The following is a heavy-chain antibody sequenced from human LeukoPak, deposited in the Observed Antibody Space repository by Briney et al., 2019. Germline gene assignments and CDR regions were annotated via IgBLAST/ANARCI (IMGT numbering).Heavy chain of an antibody. CDR2: IYYTGST. D-gene: IGHD3-22*01. J-gene: IGHJ4*02. CDR3: ASSTSGYYNY. V-gene: IGHV4-39*01. Sequence: SETLSLTCTVSGGPISSSSYYWGWIRQPPGKGLEWIGSIYYTGSTYYNPSLKSRVTISVDTSKNQFSLKLSSVTAADTAVYYCASSTSGYYNYWGQGTLVTVSS. CDR1: GGPISSSSYY.